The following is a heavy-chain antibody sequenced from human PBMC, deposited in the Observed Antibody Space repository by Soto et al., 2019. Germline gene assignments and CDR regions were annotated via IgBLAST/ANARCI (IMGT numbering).Heavy chain of an antibody. CDR2: IHSDGSS. J-gene: IGHJ6*02. CDR1: GVSITGSY. CDR3: ARLFTVTTDYYFGMDV. V-gene: IGHV4-4*07. Sequence: VQLRESGPGLVKHSETLSLSCIVSGVSITGSYWSWVRQPAGQRLEWIGRIHSDGSSNYNPSLNGRLTMSLDRSKNHFSLNLRSVTAADTAIYFCARLFTVTTDYYFGMDVWGQGTTVTVSS. D-gene: IGHD3-10*01.